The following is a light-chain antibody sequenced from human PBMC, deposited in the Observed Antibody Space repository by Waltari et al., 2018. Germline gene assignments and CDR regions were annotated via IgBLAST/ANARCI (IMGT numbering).Light chain of an antibody. J-gene: IGKJ1*01. CDR1: QSLVHSDGKTY. Sequence: DVVMTQSPLSLPVALGQPATLSCRSSQSLVHSDGKTYLNWFHQRPVQSPRRLIYKVFNRESGVPDRFSGSGSGNDFTLKISRVEAEDVGTYYCMQATQWPLTFGQGTKVEIK. CDR3: MQATQWPLT. V-gene: IGKV2-30*02. CDR2: KVF.